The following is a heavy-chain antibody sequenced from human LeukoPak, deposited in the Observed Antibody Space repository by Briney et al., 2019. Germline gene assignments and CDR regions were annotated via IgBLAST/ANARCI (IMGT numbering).Heavy chain of an antibody. Sequence: ASVKASCKAAAYTFTSYGISCVRQAPGQGLEWMGWISAYNGNTNYAQKLQGRVTMTTDTSTSTAYMELRSLRSDDTAVYYCARVTTVVMGYDYWGQGTLVTVSS. CDR3: ARVTTVVMGYDY. D-gene: IGHD4-23*01. CDR2: ISAYNGNT. J-gene: IGHJ4*02. V-gene: IGHV1-18*01. CDR1: AYTFTSYG.